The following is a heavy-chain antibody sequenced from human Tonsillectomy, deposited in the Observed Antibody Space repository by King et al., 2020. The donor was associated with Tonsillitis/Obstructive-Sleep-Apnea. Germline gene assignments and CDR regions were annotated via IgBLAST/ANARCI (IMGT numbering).Heavy chain of an antibody. CDR1: GFTFSSYG. CDR3: AGSIAAAGSGSFDI. Sequence: VQLVESGGGVVQPGRSLRLSCAASGFTFSSYGMHWVRQAPGKGLAWVAVIWYDGSNKYYAESVKGRFTIPRDNSKNTLDLKMNSLRAEDTAVYYCAGSIAAAGSGSFDIWGQGTMVTVSS. V-gene: IGHV3-33*01. CDR2: IWYDGSNK. D-gene: IGHD6-13*01. J-gene: IGHJ3*02.